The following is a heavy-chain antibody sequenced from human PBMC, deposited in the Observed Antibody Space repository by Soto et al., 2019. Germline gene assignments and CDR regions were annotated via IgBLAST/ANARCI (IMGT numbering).Heavy chain of an antibody. CDR3: VRDTSHHDDSIDYWYDDLDV. V-gene: IGHV3-7*03. D-gene: IGHD4-4*01. CDR1: GFSSTNYW. CDR2: INEDGAKK. J-gene: IGHJ3*01. Sequence: GGSLRLSCAASGFSSTNYWMTWVRQAAGKGLEWVANINEDGAKKNYADSVKGRFTISRDNPKNSVSLQMDNLGAEETAVYYCVRDTSHHDDSIDYWYDDLDVWGQGAMVTVSS.